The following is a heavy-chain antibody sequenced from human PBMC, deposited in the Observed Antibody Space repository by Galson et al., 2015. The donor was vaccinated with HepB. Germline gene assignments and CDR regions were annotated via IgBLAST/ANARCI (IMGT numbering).Heavy chain of an antibody. CDR3: AGCSSNSCTSGPYYYYYYMDV. D-gene: IGHD2-2*01. J-gene: IGHJ6*03. Sequence: SVKVSCKAPGYTFTSYYMHWVRQAPGQGLEWMGIINPSGGSTSYVQKFQGSVTMTRDTSASTDYMELSSLRSEDTAVYYCAGCSSNSCTSGPYYYYYYMDVWGKGTPVTVSS. CDR2: INPSGGST. CDR1: GYTFTSYY. V-gene: IGHV1-46*01.